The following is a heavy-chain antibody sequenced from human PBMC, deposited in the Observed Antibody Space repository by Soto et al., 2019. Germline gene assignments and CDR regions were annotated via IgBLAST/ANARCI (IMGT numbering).Heavy chain of an antibody. J-gene: IGHJ3*02. V-gene: IGHV4-30-4*01. CDR3: AREAYCGGDCYLDHDAFDI. D-gene: IGHD2-21*02. CDR1: GGSISSGDYY. Sequence: SSETLSLTCTVSGGSISSGDYYWSWIRQPPGKGLEWIGYIYYSGSTYYNPSLKSRVTISVDTSKNQFSLKLSSVTAADTAVYYCAREAYCGGDCYLDHDAFDIWGQGTMVT. CDR2: IYYSGST.